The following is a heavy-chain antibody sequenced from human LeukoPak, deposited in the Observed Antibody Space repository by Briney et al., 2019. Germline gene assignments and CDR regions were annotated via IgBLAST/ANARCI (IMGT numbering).Heavy chain of an antibody. CDR1: GGTFSSYA. Sequence: GSSVKVSCKASGGTFSSYAISWVRQAPGQGLEWMGGIIPIFGTANYAQKFQGRVTITADESTSTAYMELSSLRSEDTAVYYCATSYDSSGYYLYYFDYWGQGTLVTVSS. J-gene: IGHJ4*02. D-gene: IGHD3-22*01. CDR3: ATSYDSSGYYLYYFDY. CDR2: IIPIFGTA. V-gene: IGHV1-69*01.